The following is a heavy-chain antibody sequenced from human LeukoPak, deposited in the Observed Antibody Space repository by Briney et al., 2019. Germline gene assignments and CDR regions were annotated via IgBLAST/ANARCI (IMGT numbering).Heavy chain of an antibody. CDR3: ARERAVLDAFDI. Sequence: GASVKVSCKASGYTFTSYYMHWVRQAPGQGLEWIGIINPSGGSTSYAQKFQGRVTMTRDTSTSTVYMELSSLRSEDTAVYYCARERAVLDAFDIWGQGTMVTVSS. D-gene: IGHD6-19*01. J-gene: IGHJ3*02. V-gene: IGHV1-46*01. CDR2: INPSGGST. CDR1: GYTFTSYY.